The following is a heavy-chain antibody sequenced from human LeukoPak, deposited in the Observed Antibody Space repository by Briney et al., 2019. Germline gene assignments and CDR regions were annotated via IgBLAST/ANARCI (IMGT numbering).Heavy chain of an antibody. D-gene: IGHD3-10*01. CDR3: ARVVRRRVMNFLAY. V-gene: IGHV1-2*02. CDR2: IHPNSGGT. CDR1: GYTFTGYY. J-gene: IGHJ4*02. Sequence: GASVKVSCKASGYTFTGYYMHWVRQAPGQGLEWMGSIHPNSGGTNYAQRLQGRVAMTSDTSISTAYMELSRLITDDAAVYYCARVVRRRVMNFLAYWGQGTLVTVSS.